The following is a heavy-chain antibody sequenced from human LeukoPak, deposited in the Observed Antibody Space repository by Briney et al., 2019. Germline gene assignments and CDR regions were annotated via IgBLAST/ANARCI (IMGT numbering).Heavy chain of an antibody. CDR2: ISSSSSYI. J-gene: IGHJ4*02. CDR3: AREDGDGVNPYDY. V-gene: IGHV3-21*01. CDR1: GFTFSSYS. Sequence: GGSLRLSCAASGFTFSSYSMNWVRQAPGKGLEWVSSISSSSSYIYYADSVKGRFTISRDNAKNSLYLQMNSLRVEDTAVYYCAREDGDGVNPYDYWGQGTLVTVSS. D-gene: IGHD5/OR15-5a*01.